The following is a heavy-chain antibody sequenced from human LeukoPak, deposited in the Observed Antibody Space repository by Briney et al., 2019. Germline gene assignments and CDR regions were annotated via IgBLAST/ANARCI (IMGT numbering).Heavy chain of an antibody. CDR2: IYYSGST. D-gene: IGHD3-10*01. V-gene: IGHV4-61*01. J-gene: IGHJ4*02. CDR3: ARDDGDLQDY. CDR1: GGSMSSSSYY. Sequence: SETLSLTCTVSGGSMSSSSYYWSWIRQPPGKGLEWIGYIYYSGSTNYNPSLKSRVTISVDTSKNQFSLKLSSVTAADTAVYYCARDDGDLQDYWGQGTLVTVSS.